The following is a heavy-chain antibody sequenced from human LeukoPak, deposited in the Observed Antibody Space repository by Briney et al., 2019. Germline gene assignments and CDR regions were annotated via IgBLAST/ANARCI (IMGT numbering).Heavy chain of an antibody. Sequence: GASVKVSCKASGYTFTSYGISWVRQAPGQGLEWMGWISPYNGNTNYAQKLQGRVTMTTDTSTSTAYMELRSLRSDDTAVYYCARMSSWFGEFADFDPWGQGTLVTVSS. V-gene: IGHV1-18*01. CDR2: ISPYNGNT. D-gene: IGHD3-10*01. J-gene: IGHJ5*02. CDR3: ARMSSWFGEFADFDP. CDR1: GYTFTSYG.